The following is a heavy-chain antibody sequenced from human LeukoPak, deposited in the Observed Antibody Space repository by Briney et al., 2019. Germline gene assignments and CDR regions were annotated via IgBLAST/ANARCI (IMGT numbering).Heavy chain of an antibody. V-gene: IGHV7-4-1*02. CDR3: ARGARWGQQKVIIYRMDI. CDR2: INTNTGNP. J-gene: IGHJ6*02. CDR1: GYTFTSYA. Sequence: GASVKVSCKASGYTFTSYAMNWVRQAPGQGLEWMGWINTNTGNPTYAQGFTGRFVFSLDASVSTAYLQISNLKAEDTAVYYCARGARWGQQKVIIYRMDIWGQGTTVTVSS. D-gene: IGHD6-13*01.